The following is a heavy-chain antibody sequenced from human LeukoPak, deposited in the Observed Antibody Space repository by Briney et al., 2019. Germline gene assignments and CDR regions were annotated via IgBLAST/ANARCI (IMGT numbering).Heavy chain of an antibody. J-gene: IGHJ5*02. Sequence: GASVKVSCKASGYTFTGYFMHWVRQAPGQGLEWMGWINPNSGVTNYARKFQGRVTMTRDTSISTAYMELSSLRSDDTAVYFCARDMDQWLVLMTWGQGTLVTVSS. CDR1: GYTFTGYF. V-gene: IGHV1-2*02. CDR2: INPNSGVT. CDR3: ARDMDQWLVLMT. D-gene: IGHD6-19*01.